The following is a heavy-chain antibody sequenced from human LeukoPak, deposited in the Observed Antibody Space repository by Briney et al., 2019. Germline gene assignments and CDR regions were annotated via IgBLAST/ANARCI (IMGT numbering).Heavy chain of an antibody. D-gene: IGHD2-2*02. Sequence: GGSLRLSCAASGFTFSGYAMSWVRQAPGKGLEWVSAISGGGVTTIYADSVKGRFTISRDNSRNTLYLQMNSLRAGDTAVYYCAKRGRNTSPYNVDAFDMWGQGTVVTVSS. CDR2: ISGGGVTT. CDR3: AKRGRNTSPYNVDAFDM. CDR1: GFTFSGYA. V-gene: IGHV3-23*01. J-gene: IGHJ3*02.